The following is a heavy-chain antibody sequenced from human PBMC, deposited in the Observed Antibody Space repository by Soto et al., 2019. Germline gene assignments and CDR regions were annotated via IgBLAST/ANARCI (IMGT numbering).Heavy chain of an antibody. J-gene: IGHJ6*02. CDR3: ARGYYFDWFLNYYYYYGLXV. Sequence: SETLSLTCTVSGGSIISCGYYWSRIRQHPGKGLEWIGYIYYSGSTYYNPSLKSRVTISVDTSKNQFSLKLSSVTAADTAVYYCARGYYFDWFLNYYYYYGLXVWGQGTTVTVSS. V-gene: IGHV4-31*03. D-gene: IGHD3-9*01. CDR2: IYYSGST. CDR1: GGSIISCGYY.